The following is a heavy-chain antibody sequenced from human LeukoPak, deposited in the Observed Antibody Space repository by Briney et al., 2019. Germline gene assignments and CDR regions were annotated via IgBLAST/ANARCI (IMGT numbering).Heavy chain of an antibody. V-gene: IGHV4-39*01. CDR3: ARHYDSSGYYPYFFDY. J-gene: IGHJ4*02. CDR1: GSSISSSSYS. CDR2: IYYSGST. D-gene: IGHD3-22*01. Sequence: PSETLSLTCTVSGSSISSSSYSWGWIRQPPGKGLEWIGSIYYSGSTYYNPSLKSRVTISVDTSKNQFSLKLSSVTAADTAVYYCARHYDSSGYYPYFFDYWGQGTLVTVSS.